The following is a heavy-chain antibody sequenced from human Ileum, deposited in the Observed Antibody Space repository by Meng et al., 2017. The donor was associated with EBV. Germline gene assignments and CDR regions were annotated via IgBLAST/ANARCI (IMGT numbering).Heavy chain of an antibody. Sequence: QMQLVQSGAEVKKPGDSVKVSCKASGYTFSNYGISWLRQAPGQGLEWMGWISAYNGNTNYAQNLQGRVTMTTDTSTGTAYMEVRSLRSDDTAVYYCARAGNGGSYYFTYWGQGTLVTVFS. CDR1: GYTFSNYG. V-gene: IGHV1-18*01. D-gene: IGHD1-26*01. CDR3: ARAGNGGSYYFTY. J-gene: IGHJ4*02. CDR2: ISAYNGNT.